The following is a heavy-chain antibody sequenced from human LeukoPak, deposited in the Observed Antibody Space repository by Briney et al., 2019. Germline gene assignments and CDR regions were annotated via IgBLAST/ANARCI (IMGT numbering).Heavy chain of an antibody. CDR3: ARVGYDFWSGYYGSGYYYYYMDV. D-gene: IGHD3-3*01. V-gene: IGHV3-48*04. CDR2: ISSSSSTI. CDR1: GFTFSSYS. J-gene: IGHJ6*03. Sequence: GGSLRLSCAASGFTFSSYSMNCVRQAPGKGLEWVSYISSSSSTIYYADSVKGRFTISRDNAKNSLYLQTNSLRAEDTAVYYCARVGYDFWSGYYGSGYYYYYMDVWGKGTTVTVSS.